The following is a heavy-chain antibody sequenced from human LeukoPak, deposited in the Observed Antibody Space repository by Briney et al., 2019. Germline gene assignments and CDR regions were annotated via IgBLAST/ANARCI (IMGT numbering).Heavy chain of an antibody. V-gene: IGHV3-74*01. CDR3: AKRNYYDSSGYYYDY. Sequence: GGSLRLSCAASGLTFSTYWMHWVRQAPGKGLVWVSHINGDGTSTSYADSVRGRFTVSRDNAKNTLYLQMNSLRAEDTAVYYCAKRNYYDSSGYYYDYWGQGTLVTVSS. D-gene: IGHD3-22*01. CDR1: GLTFSTYW. J-gene: IGHJ4*02. CDR2: INGDGTST.